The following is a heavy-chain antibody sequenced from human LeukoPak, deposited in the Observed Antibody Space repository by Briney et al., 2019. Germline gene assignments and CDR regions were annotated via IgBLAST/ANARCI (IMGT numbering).Heavy chain of an antibody. CDR2: IIPIFGTA. CDR3: ARGAGYCSGGSCYDY. V-gene: IGHV1-69*05. CDR1: GGTFTSYA. J-gene: IGHJ4*02. D-gene: IGHD2-15*01. Sequence: SVKVSCKASGGTFTSYAISWVRQAPGQGLEWMGRIIPIFGTANYAQTFQGRVTITTDESTSTAYMELSSLRSEDTAVYYCARGAGYCSGGSCYDYWGQGTLVTVSS.